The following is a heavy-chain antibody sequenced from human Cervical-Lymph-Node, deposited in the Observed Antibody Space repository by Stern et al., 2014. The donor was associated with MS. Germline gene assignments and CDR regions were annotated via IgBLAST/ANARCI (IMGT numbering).Heavy chain of an antibody. CDR3: ARQNMVRGVTELDF. V-gene: IGHV1-46*01. J-gene: IGHJ4*02. CDR2: INPATGGT. CDR1: GYNFSIYY. D-gene: IGHD3-10*01. Sequence: VQLVESGTEVKKSGASVRVSCKASGYNFSIYYMHWVRQAPGQGLEWLGIINPATGGTTYAQKFQDRVTMTNDTSTSTLYLEMSSLISEDTAVYYCARQNMVRGVTELDFWGQGTLVTVSS.